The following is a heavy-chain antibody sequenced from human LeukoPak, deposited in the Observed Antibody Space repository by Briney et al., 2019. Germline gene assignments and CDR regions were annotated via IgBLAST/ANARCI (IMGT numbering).Heavy chain of an antibody. CDR1: GGSISSSIYY. CDR3: ARLVDCSSTSCYDH. CDR2: IYYSGST. D-gene: IGHD2-2*01. J-gene: IGHJ4*02. Sequence: PSETLSLTCTVSGGSISSSIYYWGWIRQPQGKGLEWIGSIYYSGSTYYNPSLKSRVIISVDTSKNQFSLKLKSVTAADMAVYYCARLVDCSSTSCYDHWGQGTLVTVSS. V-gene: IGHV4-39*01.